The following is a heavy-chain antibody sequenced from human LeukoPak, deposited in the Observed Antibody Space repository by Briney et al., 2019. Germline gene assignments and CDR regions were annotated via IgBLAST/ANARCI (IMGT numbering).Heavy chain of an antibody. V-gene: IGHV1-18*01. Sequence: ASVKVSCKASGYIFTNYVISWVRQAPGQGLEWVGWISGYNDNAHYAQKLQGRVTMTRETSTSTVYMELRSLSSDDTAIYYCARDGNDVMDYWGQGTQVTVSS. J-gene: IGHJ4*02. CDR2: ISGYNDNA. D-gene: IGHD1-1*01. CDR1: GYIFTNYV. CDR3: ARDGNDVMDY.